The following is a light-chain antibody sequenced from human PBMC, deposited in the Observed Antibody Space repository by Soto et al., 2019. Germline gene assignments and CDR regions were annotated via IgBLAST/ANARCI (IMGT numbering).Light chain of an antibody. CDR2: EVN. V-gene: IGLV2-8*01. CDR3: SSYTSSSTDV. CDR1: GSDFGTYDY. J-gene: IGLJ1*01. Sequence: QSVLTQPPSASGPPGQSVTISCTGTGSDFGTYDYVSWYQHHPGRAPKLMIYEVNKRPSGVPDRFSGSKSGNAASLTVSGLQAEDEAEYYCSSYTSSSTDVFGTGTKLTVL.